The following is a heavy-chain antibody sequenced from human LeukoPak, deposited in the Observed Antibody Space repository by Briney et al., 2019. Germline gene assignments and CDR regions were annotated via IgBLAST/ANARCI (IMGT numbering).Heavy chain of an antibody. V-gene: IGHV3-21*01. CDR1: GFTFSSYS. CDR3: AIYGSGSYFWTPDAFDI. D-gene: IGHD3-10*01. J-gene: IGHJ3*02. Sequence: GGSLRLSCAASGFTFSSYSMNWVRQAPGKGLEWVSSISSSSSYIYYAESVKGRFTITRDNAKNSLYLQMNSLRAEDTAVYYCAIYGSGSYFWTPDAFDIWGQGTMVTVSS. CDR2: ISSSSSYI.